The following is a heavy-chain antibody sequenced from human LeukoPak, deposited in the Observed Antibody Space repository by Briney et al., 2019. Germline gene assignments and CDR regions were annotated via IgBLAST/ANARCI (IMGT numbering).Heavy chain of an antibody. CDR3: ASSWGSAIDF. J-gene: IGHJ4*02. Sequence: GGSLRLSCAASGFTFSRFRMSWIRQPPGKGLEWVANINQDGSEIYYVDSVKGRFTVSTDNAKNSLYLQMTSLRAEDTAVYYCASSWGSAIDFWGQGTLVTVSS. CDR2: INQDGSEI. V-gene: IGHV3-7*01. D-gene: IGHD3-16*01. CDR1: GFTFSRFR.